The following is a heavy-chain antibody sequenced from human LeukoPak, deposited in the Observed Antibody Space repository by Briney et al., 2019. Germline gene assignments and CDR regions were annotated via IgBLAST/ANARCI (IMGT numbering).Heavy chain of an antibody. CDR3: ARVGLAARPGVSSY. V-gene: IGHV3-7*01. CDR1: GCSFSSNW. D-gene: IGHD6-6*01. Sequence: WGSLRLSCIASGCSFSSNWMSWVRQAPAQGLELVANIKQDGGEKYYVDSVKGRFPISRDNTKNSLSMQMNSLRAEDTAVYYCARVGLAARPGVSSYWGQGTLVTVSS. CDR2: IKQDGGEK. J-gene: IGHJ4*02.